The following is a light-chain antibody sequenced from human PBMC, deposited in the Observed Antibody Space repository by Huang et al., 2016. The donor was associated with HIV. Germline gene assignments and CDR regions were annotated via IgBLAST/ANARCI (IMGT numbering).Light chain of an antibody. Sequence: EIVLTQSPATLSLSPGERATLSCRASQSVSSYLAWYQQKPGQAPRLLIYDASNRATGIPARFSGSGSGTDCTRTISSLEPEDFAVYYCQQRSNWAPITFGGGTKVGIK. CDR3: QQRSNWAPIT. V-gene: IGKV3-11*01. CDR2: DAS. CDR1: QSVSSY. J-gene: IGKJ4*01.